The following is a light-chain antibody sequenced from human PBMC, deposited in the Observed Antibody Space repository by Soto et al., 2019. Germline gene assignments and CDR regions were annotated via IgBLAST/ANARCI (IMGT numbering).Light chain of an antibody. CDR3: QQYGSTPRT. Sequence: EIVLTQSPGTLSLSPGERATLACRASQSVSSSYLAWYQQKPGQAPRLLIYGASSRAPGIPDRFSGSGTGTDFTLTISTLEPEDFAVYYCQQYGSTPRTFGQGTKVEIK. CDR1: QSVSSSY. CDR2: GAS. J-gene: IGKJ1*01. V-gene: IGKV3-20*01.